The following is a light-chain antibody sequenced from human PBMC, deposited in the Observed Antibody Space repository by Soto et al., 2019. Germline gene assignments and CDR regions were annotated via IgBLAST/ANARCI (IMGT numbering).Light chain of an antibody. CDR1: SSDVGGYNY. CDR2: DVS. J-gene: IGLJ1*01. CDR3: SSYTSSSVYV. Sequence: QSVLTQPASGSGSPGRASTISCTGTSSDVGGYNYVSWYQQHPGKAPKLMIYDVSNRPSGVSNRFSGSKSGNTASLTISGLQAEDEADYYCSSYTSSSVYVFGTGTKVTVL. V-gene: IGLV2-14*01.